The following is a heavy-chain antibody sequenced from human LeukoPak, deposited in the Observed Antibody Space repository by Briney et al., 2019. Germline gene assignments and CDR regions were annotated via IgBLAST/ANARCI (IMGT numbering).Heavy chain of an antibody. J-gene: IGHJ4*02. CDR1: GGSISSYY. CDR3: ARLNRSGPDY. Sequence: AAETLSLTCTVSGGSISSYYWSWMRQPPGKGLEWIGYIYYSGSTNYNPSLKSRVTISVDTSKNQFSLKLSSVTAADTAVYYCARLNRSGPDYWGQGTLVTVSS. V-gene: IGHV4-59*01. D-gene: IGHD2-15*01. CDR2: IYYSGST.